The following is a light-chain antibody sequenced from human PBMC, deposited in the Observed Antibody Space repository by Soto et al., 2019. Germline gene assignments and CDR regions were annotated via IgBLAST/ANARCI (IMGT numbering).Light chain of an antibody. J-gene: IGLJ3*02. CDR2: GNN. CDR1: SSNIGAGYG. CDR3: QSYDSSLSGWV. V-gene: IGLV1-40*01. Sequence: QSVLTQPPSVSEAPGQRVAISCTGSSSNIGAGYGVHWYQQLPGTAPKLLIYGNNNRPSGVPDRCSGSKSGTSASLAITGLQAEDEADYYCQSYDSSLSGWVFGGGTKLTVL.